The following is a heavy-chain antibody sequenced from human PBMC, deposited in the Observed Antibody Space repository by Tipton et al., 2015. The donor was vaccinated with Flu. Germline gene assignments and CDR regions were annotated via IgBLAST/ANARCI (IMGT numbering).Heavy chain of an antibody. CDR1: GFTFDDYA. CDR3: TKADCSGGSCYPYYYYGMDV. J-gene: IGHJ6*02. V-gene: IGHV3-9*01. Sequence: SLRLSCAASGFTFDDYAMHWVRQAPGTGLEWVSGISWNSGVIGYADSVKGRFTISRDNAKNSLYLQMNSLRGEDTALYYCTKADCSGGSCYPYYYYGMDVWGQGTTVTVSS. CDR2: ISWNSGVI. D-gene: IGHD2-15*01.